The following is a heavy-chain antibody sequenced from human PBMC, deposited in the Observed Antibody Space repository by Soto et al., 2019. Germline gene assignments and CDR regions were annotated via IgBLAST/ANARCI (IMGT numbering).Heavy chain of an antibody. CDR2: LSGSGTST. D-gene: IGHD3-10*02. CDR1: GFTFSSYA. V-gene: IGHV3-23*01. Sequence: GGSLRLSCAASGFTFSSYAMSWVRQAPGKGLEWVSALSGSGTSTYYAGSVKGRFTISRDNSKNTLYLQMNSLRAEDTAVYYCAKKVSGAGDTSNLHYWGQGTLVTVS. CDR3: AKKVSGAGDTSNLHY. J-gene: IGHJ4*02.